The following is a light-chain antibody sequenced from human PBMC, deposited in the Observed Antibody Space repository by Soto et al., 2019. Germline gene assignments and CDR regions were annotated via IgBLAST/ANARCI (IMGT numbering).Light chain of an antibody. CDR3: QQYCTPPVT. Sequence: DIVMTQSPDSLAVSLGERATINCKSSQSLLHLAWYQQKPGQPPKLLIYWASTRESGVPDRFSGSGSGTDFTLTISSLQAEDGAVYYCQQYCTPPVTFGQVTKVEIK. V-gene: IGKV4-1*01. J-gene: IGKJ1*01. CDR1: QSLLH. CDR2: WAS.